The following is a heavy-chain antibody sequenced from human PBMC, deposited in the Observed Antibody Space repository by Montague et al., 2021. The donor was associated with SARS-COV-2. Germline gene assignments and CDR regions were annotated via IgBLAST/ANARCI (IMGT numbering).Heavy chain of an antibody. CDR2: IYYGGSN. CDR3: ARHPTAYSDFFDY. V-gene: IGHV4-39*01. CDR1: DDSISSSTYY. Sequence: SETLSLTCTVSDDSISSSTYYWGWIRQPPGKGLEWIGSIYYGGSNYYHPSLKSRVTISVDTSKNQFSLKLNSVTAADTAVYYCARHPTAYSDFFDYWGQGTLVTVSS. D-gene: IGHD3-9*01. J-gene: IGHJ4*02.